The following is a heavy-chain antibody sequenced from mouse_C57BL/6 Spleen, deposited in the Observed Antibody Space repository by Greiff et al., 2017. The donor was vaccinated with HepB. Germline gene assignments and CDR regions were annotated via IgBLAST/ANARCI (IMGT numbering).Heavy chain of an antibody. CDR2: IYPGDGDT. V-gene: IGHV1-80*01. D-gene: IGHD1-1*01. Sequence: QVHVKQSGAELVKPGASVKISCKASGYAFSSYWMNWVKQRPGKGLEWIGQIYPGDGDTNYNGKFKGKATLTADKSSSTAYMQLSSLTSEDSAFYFCARSYYGSSYSFDYWGQGTTHTVSS. CDR1: GYAFSSYW. J-gene: IGHJ2*01. CDR3: ARSYYGSSYSFDY.